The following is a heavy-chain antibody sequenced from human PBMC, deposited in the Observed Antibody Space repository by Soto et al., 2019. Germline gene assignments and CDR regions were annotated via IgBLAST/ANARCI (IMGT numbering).Heavy chain of an antibody. Sequence: LSETPSLTCAVYGGSFSGYYGSWIRQPPGKGLEWIGEINHSGSTNYNPSLKSRVTISVDTSKNQFYLKLSSVTAADTAVYYCARSFDMAAARTIYFDYSGQATLLTVSS. CDR3: ARSFDMAAARTIYFDY. CDR1: GGSFSGYY. CDR2: INHSGST. V-gene: IGHV4-34*01. D-gene: IGHD6-13*01. J-gene: IGHJ4*02.